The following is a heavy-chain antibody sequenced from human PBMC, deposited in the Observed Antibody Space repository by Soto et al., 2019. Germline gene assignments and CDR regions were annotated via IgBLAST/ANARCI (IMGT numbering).Heavy chain of an antibody. CDR2: ISSSGNYI. V-gene: IGHV3-21*01. D-gene: IGHD5-18*01. Sequence: EVQLVESGGGLVKPGGSLRLSCAASGFTFSSYNMNWVRQAPGQGLEWVSSISSSGNYIYYADSVKGRFTISRDNAKNSLYLQMNSRRAEDTAVYYCARERGYSYGYGDYWGQGTLVTVSS. CDR3: ARERGYSYGYGDY. J-gene: IGHJ4*02. CDR1: GFTFSSYN.